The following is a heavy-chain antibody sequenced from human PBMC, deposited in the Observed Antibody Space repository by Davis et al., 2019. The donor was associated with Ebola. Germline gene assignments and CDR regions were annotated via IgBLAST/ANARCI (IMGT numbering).Heavy chain of an antibody. Sequence: PGGSLRLSCAASGLTFSSYGMSWVRQAPGKGLEWVSAITGSGGTTYYTHTVKGRFTISRDNAKNTLFLQMNSLRAEDTAVYYCAKDLDNWNYGQFDYWGQGTVVTVSS. V-gene: IGHV3-23*01. D-gene: IGHD1-7*01. CDR1: GLTFSSYG. CDR2: ITGSGGTT. J-gene: IGHJ4*02. CDR3: AKDLDNWNYGQFDY.